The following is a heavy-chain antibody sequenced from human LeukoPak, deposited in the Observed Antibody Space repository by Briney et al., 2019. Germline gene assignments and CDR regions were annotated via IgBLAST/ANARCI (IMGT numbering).Heavy chain of an antibody. J-gene: IGHJ6*04. D-gene: IGHD2-2*01. CDR2: IIPIFGTA. CDR3: ARAVCSSTSCLYYYYGMDV. V-gene: IGHV1-69*13. CDR1: GGTFSSYA. Sequence: SVKVSCKASGGTFSSYAISWVRQAPGQGLEWMGGIIPIFGTANYAQKFQGRATITADESTSTAYMELSSLRSEDTAVCYCARAVCSSTSCLYYYYGMDVWGKGTTVTVSS.